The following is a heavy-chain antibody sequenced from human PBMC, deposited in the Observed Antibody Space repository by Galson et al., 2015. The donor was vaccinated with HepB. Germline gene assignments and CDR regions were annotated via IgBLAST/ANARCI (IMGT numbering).Heavy chain of an antibody. CDR3: ARRTSSSGYSTPFDY. CDR1: GFTFSSYT. Sequence: SLRLSCAASGFTFSSYTMNWVRQAPGKGLEWISYISTTRDNKFSADSVKGRFIISRDNAKNLLYLQMNSLRAEDTALYYCARRTSSSGYSTPFDYWGQGTLVTVSS. D-gene: IGHD3-22*01. V-gene: IGHV3-48*01. CDR2: ISTTRDNK. J-gene: IGHJ4*02.